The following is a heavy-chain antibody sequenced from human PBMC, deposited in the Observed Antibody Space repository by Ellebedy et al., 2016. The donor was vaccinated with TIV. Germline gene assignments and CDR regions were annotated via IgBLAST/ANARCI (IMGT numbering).Heavy chain of an antibody. V-gene: IGHV4-59*01. CDR2: IYYSGST. J-gene: IGHJ3*02. D-gene: IGHD6-13*01. Sequence: MPSETLSLTCAVYGGSFSGYYWSWIRQPPGKGLEWIGYIYYSGSTNYNPSLKSRVTISVDTSKNQFSLKLNSVTAADTAVYFCARVVWQQPVSYAFDIWGQGTMVTVSS. CDR3: ARVVWQQPVSYAFDI. CDR1: GGSFSGYY.